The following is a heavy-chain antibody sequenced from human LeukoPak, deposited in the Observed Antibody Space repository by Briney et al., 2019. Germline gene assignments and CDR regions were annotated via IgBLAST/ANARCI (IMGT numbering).Heavy chain of an antibody. CDR1: GITFSTSV. CDR3: AREGHSSGYCGAFDI. J-gene: IGHJ3*02. V-gene: IGHV3-64*01. D-gene: IGHD3-22*01. CDR2: ISDNGVGT. Sequence: GGSLGLSCEVSGITFSTSVMHWVRQGPGKGLEYVSGISDNGVGTYYASSVKGRFTISRDNSKNTLYLQMDSLKDEDMAMYYCAREGHSSGYCGAFDIWGPGTMVTVSS.